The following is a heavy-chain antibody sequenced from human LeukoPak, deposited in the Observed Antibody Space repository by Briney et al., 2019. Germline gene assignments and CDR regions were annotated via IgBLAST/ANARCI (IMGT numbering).Heavy chain of an antibody. V-gene: IGHV3-9*01. Sequence: GGSLRLSCAASGFTFDDYAMHWVRHAPGKGLEWVSGISWNSGSIGYADSVKGRFTISRDNAKNSLYLQMNSLRAEDTALYYCAEAHRPYYYDSSGYPPPDYWGQGTLVTVSS. D-gene: IGHD3-22*01. CDR1: GFTFDDYA. CDR3: AEAHRPYYYDSSGYPPPDY. CDR2: ISWNSGSI. J-gene: IGHJ4*02.